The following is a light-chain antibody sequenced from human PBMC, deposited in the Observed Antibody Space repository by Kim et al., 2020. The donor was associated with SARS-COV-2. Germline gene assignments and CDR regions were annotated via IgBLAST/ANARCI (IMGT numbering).Light chain of an antibody. CDR1: QSVRSNF. CDR2: AAS. CDR3: QQYGSAPVT. Sequence: IVLTQSPGTLSLSLGERATLSCRASQSVRSNFLAWYQHKPGQAPRLLISAASNRATGIPDRFSGSGSGTDFTLTITRLEPEDLAVYYCQQYGSAPVTFGQGTKLEI. J-gene: IGKJ2*01. V-gene: IGKV3-20*01.